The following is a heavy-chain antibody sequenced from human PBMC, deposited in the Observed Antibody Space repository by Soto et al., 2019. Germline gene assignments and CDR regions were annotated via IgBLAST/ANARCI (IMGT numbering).Heavy chain of an antibody. D-gene: IGHD6-13*01. CDR2: IYTTGSA. CDR1: GVSIKTYY. Sequence: PSETLSLTFAVSGVSIKTYYWSWIRKPTGKGLEWIGRIYTTGSANHNPSLKSRFTISRDNSKNTLYLQMNSLRAEDTAVYYCARDCSSPALSGHNWFDPWGQGTLVTVYS. J-gene: IGHJ5*02. V-gene: IGHV4-4*07. CDR3: ARDCSSPALSGHNWFDP.